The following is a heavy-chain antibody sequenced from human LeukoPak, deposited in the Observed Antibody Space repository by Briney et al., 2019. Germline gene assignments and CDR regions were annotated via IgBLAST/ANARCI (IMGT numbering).Heavy chain of an antibody. CDR3: ARAAYYYGSEIPADYYYYYMDV. CDR1: GFTFSSYS. J-gene: IGHJ6*03. D-gene: IGHD3-10*01. V-gene: IGHV3-21*01. Sequence: GGSLRLSCAASGFTFSSYSMNWVRQAPGKGLEWVTSISSSGSYMYYAGSVKGRFTISRDNAKNSLYLQMNSLRAEDTAVYYCARAAYYYGSEIPADYYYYYMDVWGKGTTVTISS. CDR2: ISSSGSYM.